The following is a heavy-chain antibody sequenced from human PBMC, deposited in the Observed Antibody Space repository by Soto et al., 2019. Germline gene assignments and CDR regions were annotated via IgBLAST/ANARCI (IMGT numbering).Heavy chain of an antibody. D-gene: IGHD3-16*01. J-gene: IGHJ5*02. V-gene: IGHV4-59*12. CDR2: IYYSGST. CDR3: ARARQYYDCELDP. Sequence: PSESLSLTCTVSGGSICSYYWSWIRQPPGKGLEWIGYIYYSGSTYYNPSLKSRLSISLDTSENQFSLKLTSVTAADTAIYYCARARQYYDCELDPWGQGTLVTVSS. CDR1: GGSICSYY.